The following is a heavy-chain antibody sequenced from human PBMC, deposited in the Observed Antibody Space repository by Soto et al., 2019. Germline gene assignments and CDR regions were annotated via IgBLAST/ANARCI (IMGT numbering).Heavy chain of an antibody. CDR3: ARDMNSVVVVVAATPSHFQH. J-gene: IGHJ1*01. V-gene: IGHV1-18*01. D-gene: IGHD2-15*01. CDR2: ISAYNGNT. CDR1: GYTFTSYG. Sequence: ASVKVSCKASGYTFTSYGISWVRQAPGQGLEWMGWISAYNGNTNYAQKLQGRVTMTTDTSTSTAYMELRSLRSDDTAVYYCARDMNSVVVVVAATPSHFQHWGQGTQVTVSS.